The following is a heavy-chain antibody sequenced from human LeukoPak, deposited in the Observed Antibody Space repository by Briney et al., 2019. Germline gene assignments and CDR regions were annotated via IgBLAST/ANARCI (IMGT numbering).Heavy chain of an antibody. CDR2: IYYSGST. Sequence: SETLSLTCTVSGGSISSSSYYWGWIRQPPGKGLEWIGSIYYSGSTYYNPSLKGRVTISVDTSKNQFSLKLSSVTAADTAVYYCARGPYYDFWSGYFDYWGQGTLVTVSS. CDR3: ARGPYYDFWSGYFDY. CDR1: GGSISSSSYY. J-gene: IGHJ4*02. V-gene: IGHV4-39*07. D-gene: IGHD3-3*01.